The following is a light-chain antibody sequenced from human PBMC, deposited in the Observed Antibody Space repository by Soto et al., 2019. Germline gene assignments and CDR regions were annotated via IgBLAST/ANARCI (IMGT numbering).Light chain of an antibody. CDR1: QSLLHSNGYTY. J-gene: IGKJ3*01. Sequence: DIVMTQSPLSLPVTPGEPASISCRSSQSLLHSNGYTYLDWYLQKPGQSPQLLIYLGSNRASGVPDRVSGSGSDTDFTLKISRVEAEDVGVYYCMQALQTPFTFGPGTKVDIK. CDR2: LGS. CDR3: MQALQTPFT. V-gene: IGKV2-28*01.